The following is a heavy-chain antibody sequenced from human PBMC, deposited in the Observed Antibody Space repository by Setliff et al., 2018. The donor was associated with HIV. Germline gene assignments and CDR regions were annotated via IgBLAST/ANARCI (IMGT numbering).Heavy chain of an antibody. V-gene: IGHV4-39*01. CDR2: IYYSGSV. CDR1: GGSISGSSYY. Sequence: SETLSLTCTVSGGSISGSSYYWGWIRQPPGKGLEWIGSIYYSGSVYYNPSLQSRVTISVDTPSNQFSLKLSSVTAADTALYYCARQNSGWGVGLYYFDYWGQGTLVTVSS. D-gene: IGHD6-19*01. J-gene: IGHJ4*02. CDR3: ARQNSGWGVGLYYFDY.